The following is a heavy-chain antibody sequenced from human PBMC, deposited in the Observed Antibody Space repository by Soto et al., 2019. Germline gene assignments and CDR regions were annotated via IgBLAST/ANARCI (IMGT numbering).Heavy chain of an antibody. D-gene: IGHD3-10*01. V-gene: IGHV4-30-2*01. Sequence: SLPLRLTCGVAGGSSGRGGYCWSWIRQPPGKGLEWIGYIYHSGSTYYNPSLKSRVTISVDRSKNQFSLKLSSVTAADTAVYFCARTYYYRSGTYFAWFDPWGQGTLVTAPQ. CDR1: GGSSGRGGYC. J-gene: IGHJ5*02. CDR2: IYHSGST. CDR3: ARTYYYRSGTYFAWFDP.